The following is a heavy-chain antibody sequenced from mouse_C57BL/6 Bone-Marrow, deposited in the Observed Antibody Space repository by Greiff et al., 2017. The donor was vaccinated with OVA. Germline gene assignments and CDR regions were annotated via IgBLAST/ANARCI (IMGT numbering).Heavy chain of an antibody. D-gene: IGHD2-4*01. J-gene: IGHJ1*03. CDR3: ARGDYHWYFDV. CDR1: GYTFTDYN. V-gene: IGHV1-18*01. CDR2: INPNNGGT. Sequence: EVQLQQSGPELVKPGASVKLPCKASGYTFTDYNMDWVKQSHGKSLEWIGDINPNNGGTIYNQKFKGKATLTVDKSSSTAYMELRSLTSEDTAVYYCARGDYHWYFDVWGTGTTVTVSS.